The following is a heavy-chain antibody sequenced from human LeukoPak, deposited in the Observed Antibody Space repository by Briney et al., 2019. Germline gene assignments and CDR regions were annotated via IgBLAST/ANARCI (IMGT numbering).Heavy chain of an antibody. CDR2: ISSSDSTI. V-gene: IGHV3-48*03. Sequence: GGSLRLSCAASGFTFSSYEMNWVRQAPGKGLEWVSYISSSDSTIYYADSVKGRFTISRDNAKNSLYLQMNSLRSEDTAVYYCARGDTWNYGTNYFDYWGQGTLVTVSS. CDR1: GFTFSSYE. J-gene: IGHJ4*02. D-gene: IGHD1-7*01. CDR3: ARGDTWNYGTNYFDY.